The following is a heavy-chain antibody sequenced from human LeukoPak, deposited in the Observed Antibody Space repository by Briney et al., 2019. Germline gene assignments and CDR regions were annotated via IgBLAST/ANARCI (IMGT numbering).Heavy chain of an antibody. Sequence: ASVKVSCKASGYTFTSYGLSWVRQAPGQGLEWMGWISPYNGDANYAQKFQGRVTMTIDTSTTTAYMELRSLRSDDTAVYYCARDFWSGPHAFDIWGQGTMVTVSS. CDR3: ARDFWSGPHAFDI. D-gene: IGHD3-3*01. CDR1: GYTFTSYG. V-gene: IGHV1-18*01. J-gene: IGHJ3*02. CDR2: ISPYNGDA.